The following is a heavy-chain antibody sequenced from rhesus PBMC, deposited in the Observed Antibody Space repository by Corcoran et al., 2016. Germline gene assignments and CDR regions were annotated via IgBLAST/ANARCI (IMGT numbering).Heavy chain of an antibody. CDR2: IYGSGSST. J-gene: IGHJ4*01. D-gene: IGHD2-21*01. Sequence: QLQLQESGPGLVKPSETLSVTCAVSGGSISSSYWSWIRQAPGKGLEWIWYIYGSGSSTNYNPSLKSRVTLSVDTSKNQLALKLSSVTTADTAVYYCARGRISGSRWGQGVLVTVSS. CDR3: ARGRISGSR. V-gene: IGHV4-169*01. CDR1: GGSISSSY.